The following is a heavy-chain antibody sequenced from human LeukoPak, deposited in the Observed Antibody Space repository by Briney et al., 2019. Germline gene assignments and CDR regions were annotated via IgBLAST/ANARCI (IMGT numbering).Heavy chain of an antibody. CDR2: ISAYNGNT. CDR3: ARDLRDSGSYYYYYYGMDV. CDR1: GYTFTSYG. J-gene: IGHJ6*02. Sequence: ASVKVSCKASGYTFTSYGIIWVRQAPGQGLEWMGWISAYNGNTNYAQKLQGRVTMTTDTSTSTAYMELRSLRSDDTAVYYCARDLRDSGSYYYYYYGMDVWGQGTTVTVSS. V-gene: IGHV1-18*01. D-gene: IGHD1-26*01.